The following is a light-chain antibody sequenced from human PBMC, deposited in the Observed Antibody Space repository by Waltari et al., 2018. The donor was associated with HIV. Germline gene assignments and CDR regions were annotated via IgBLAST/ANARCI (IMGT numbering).Light chain of an antibody. CDR3: SSYGYNIWVL. J-gene: IGLJ2*01. CDR2: EVN. V-gene: IGLV2-8*01. CDR1: SSDIGAFDP. Sequence: QSALTQPPSASGSLGQSVTISCTGSSSDIGAFDPFSWFQQSPRRAPTLLLYEVNKRPSGVPVRFSGSRSGNSAFLTVSGLQPNDTAAYFCSSYGYNIWVLFGGGTNLTVL.